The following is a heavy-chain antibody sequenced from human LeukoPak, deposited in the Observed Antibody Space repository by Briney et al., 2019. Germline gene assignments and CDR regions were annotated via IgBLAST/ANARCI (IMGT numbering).Heavy chain of an antibody. D-gene: IGHD3-9*01. Sequence: GGSLRLSCAASGFNFSNYAMSWVRQAPGKGLEWVSGISDSGGSTFYADSVEGRFTISRDNSKNILYLQMNSLRADDTAVYYCAKVSESNYDILTGYYTPYYFDYWGQGTLVTVSS. CDR3: AKVSESNYDILTGYYTPYYFDY. CDR1: GFNFSNYA. J-gene: IGHJ4*02. V-gene: IGHV3-23*01. CDR2: ISDSGGST.